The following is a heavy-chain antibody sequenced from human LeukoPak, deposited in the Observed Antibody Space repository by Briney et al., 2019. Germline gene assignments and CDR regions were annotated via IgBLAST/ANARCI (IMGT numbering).Heavy chain of an antibody. D-gene: IGHD3-3*01. V-gene: IGHV1-8*01. CDR3: ARGPPPYCDFWSGYYYYYYGMDV. CDR2: MNPNSGNT. J-gene: IGHJ6*02. CDR1: GYTFTSYD. Sequence: ASVKVSCKASGYTFTSYDINWVRQATGQGLEWMGWMNPNSGNTGYAQKFQGRVTMARNTSISTAYMELSSLRSEDTAVYYCARGPPPYCDFWSGYYYYYYGMDVWGQGTTVTVSS.